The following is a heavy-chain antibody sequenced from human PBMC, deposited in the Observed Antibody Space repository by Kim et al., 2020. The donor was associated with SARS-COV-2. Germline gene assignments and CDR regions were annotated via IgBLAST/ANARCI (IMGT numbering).Heavy chain of an antibody. CDR3: ARDSGKDITIFGVVIIRDMGVGHY. Sequence: ASVKVSCKASGYTFTGYYMHWVRQAPGQGLEWMGRINPNSGGTNYAQKFQGRVTMTRDTSISTAYMELSRLRSDDTAVYYCARDSGKDITIFGVVIIRDMGVGHYWGQGTLVTVSS. J-gene: IGHJ4*02. CDR2: INPNSGGT. D-gene: IGHD3-3*01. V-gene: IGHV1-2*06. CDR1: GYTFTGYY.